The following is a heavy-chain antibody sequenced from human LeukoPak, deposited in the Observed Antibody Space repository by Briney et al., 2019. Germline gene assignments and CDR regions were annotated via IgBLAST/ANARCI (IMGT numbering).Heavy chain of an antibody. CDR3: TKDAQRGFDYSNSLEK. V-gene: IGHV3-33*06. CDR1: KFTFSHYG. J-gene: IGHJ4*02. CDR2: IWNDGSNQ. D-gene: IGHD4-11*01. Sequence: GGSLRLSCAASKFTFSHYGMHWVRQAPGKGLEWVAVIWNDGSNQYYADSVKGRFTVSRDNSQNTLYLQMNSLRPEDTAVYYCTKDAQRGFDYSNSLEKWGRGTLATVSS.